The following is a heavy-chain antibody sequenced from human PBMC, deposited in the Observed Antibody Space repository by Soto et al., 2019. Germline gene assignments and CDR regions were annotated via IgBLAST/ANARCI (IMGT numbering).Heavy chain of an antibody. CDR3: ATGVLGYCSSNSCYAYDF. D-gene: IGHD2-2*01. Sequence: PGGSLRLSCAASGFSTSNYAMNWVRQAPGKGLEWVAMIRNSGGNTYYADSVKGRFTISTDNSENTLYLQMSSLRAEDTAVYYCATGVLGYCSSNSCYAYDFWGQGTLVTVSS. CDR1: GFSTSNYA. V-gene: IGHV3-23*01. J-gene: IGHJ4*02. CDR2: IRNSGGNT.